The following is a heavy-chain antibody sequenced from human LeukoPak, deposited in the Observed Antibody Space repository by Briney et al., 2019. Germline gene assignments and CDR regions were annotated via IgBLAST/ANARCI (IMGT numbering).Heavy chain of an antibody. J-gene: IGHJ4*01. D-gene: IGHD6-13*01. Sequence: GGSLRLSCIASGFTFSNYWMSWMRQTPGKGLEWVANIKTDGSETYYADSVKGRFTISRDNAKNSLYLQMNSLRAEDTAVYHRKTGGAAAGSFDYWGHGTLVTVSS. CDR3: KTGGAAAGSFDY. CDR2: IKTDGSET. CDR1: GFTFSNYW. V-gene: IGHV3-7*01.